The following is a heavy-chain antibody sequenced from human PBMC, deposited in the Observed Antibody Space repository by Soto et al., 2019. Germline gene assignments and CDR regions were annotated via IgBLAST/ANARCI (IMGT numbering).Heavy chain of an antibody. CDR3: ARQLFSPDYDFWSLAYYYYGMDV. CDR1: GGSISSSSYY. CDR2: IYYSGST. Sequence: SETLSLTCTVSGGSISSSSYYWGWIRHPPGKGLEWIGSIYYSGSTYYNPSLKSRVTISVDTSKNQFSLKLSSVTAADTAVYYCARQLFSPDYDFWSLAYYYYGMDVWGQGTTITVSS. D-gene: IGHD3-3*01. V-gene: IGHV4-39*01. J-gene: IGHJ6*02.